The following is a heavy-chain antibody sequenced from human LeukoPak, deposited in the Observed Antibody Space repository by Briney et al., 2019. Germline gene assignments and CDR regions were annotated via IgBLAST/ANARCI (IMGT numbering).Heavy chain of an antibody. J-gene: IGHJ5*01. CDR2: IYTSGST. CDR1: GGSISSYY. Sequence: SETLSLTCTVSGGSISSYYWSWIRQPAGKGLEWIGRIYTSGSTNYNPSLKSRFTISVDRPKNQFFLNVTSLTAADTAVYYCARSRQASGLFNSWGQGTLVVVSS. V-gene: IGHV4-4*07. CDR3: ARSRQASGLFNS. D-gene: IGHD3-10*01.